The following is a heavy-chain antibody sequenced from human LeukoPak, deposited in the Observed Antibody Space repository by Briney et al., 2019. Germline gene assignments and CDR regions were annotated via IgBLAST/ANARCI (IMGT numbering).Heavy chain of an antibody. CDR2: ITSSGGST. V-gene: IGHV3-23*01. J-gene: IGHJ4*02. CDR3: VKRRGSSPDY. CDR1: GFTFNTYG. Sequence: GGSLRLSCAASGFTFNTYGMTWVRQAPGKGLEWVSAITSSGGSTYYGDSVKGRFTISRDKSKNTLYLQMNSLRAEDTAVYYCVKRRGSSPDYWGQGTLVTVSS. D-gene: IGHD6-13*01.